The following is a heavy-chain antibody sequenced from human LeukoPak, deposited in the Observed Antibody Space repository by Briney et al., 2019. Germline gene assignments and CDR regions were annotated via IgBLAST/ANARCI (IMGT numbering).Heavy chain of an antibody. V-gene: IGHV3-20*04. J-gene: IGHJ6*03. D-gene: IGHD2-2*01. CDR1: GFTFDDYG. CDR3: ARVSYDIVVVPAAMRGYYYYYYVDV. CDR2: INWNGGST. Sequence: PGGSLRLSCAASGFTFDDYGMSWVRQAPGKGLEWVSGINWNGGSTGYADSVKGRFTISRDNAKNSLYLQMNSLRAEDTALYYCARVSYDIVVVPAAMRGYYYYYYVDVWGKGTTVTVSS.